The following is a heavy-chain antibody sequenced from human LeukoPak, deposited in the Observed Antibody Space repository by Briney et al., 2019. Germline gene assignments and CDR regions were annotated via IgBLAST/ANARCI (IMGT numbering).Heavy chain of an antibody. CDR3: ARDNGNKYYFDY. V-gene: IGHV3-11*05. CDR1: GLMFSDYF. D-gene: IGHD2-8*01. Sequence: KPGGSLRLSCAASGLMFSDYFMRWIRPPPRKELEWIAYISSNSKYTKYADSVKGRFTISRDNAKKALYLQMNSLRAEDTAVYYCARDNGNKYYFDYWGQGTLVTVSS. CDR2: ISSNSKYT. J-gene: IGHJ4*02.